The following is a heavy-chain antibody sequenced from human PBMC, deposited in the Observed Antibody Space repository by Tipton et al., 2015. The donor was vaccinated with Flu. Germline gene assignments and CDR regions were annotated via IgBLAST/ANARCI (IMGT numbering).Heavy chain of an antibody. CDR1: GGSMSSYY. D-gene: IGHD1-26*01. V-gene: IGHV4-4*07. CDR2: IYTSGSA. Sequence: TLSLTCTVSGGSMSSYYWSWIRQPAGKGLEWIGRIYTSGSAIHNPSLKSRVTMSVDTSKNQFSLKLSSVTAADTAVYYCARGSYGELLYFDYWGQGTLGIVSS. J-gene: IGHJ4*02. CDR3: ARGSYGELLYFDY.